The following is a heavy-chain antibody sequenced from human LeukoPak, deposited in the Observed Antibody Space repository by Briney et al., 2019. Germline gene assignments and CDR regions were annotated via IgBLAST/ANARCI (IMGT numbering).Heavy chain of an antibody. Sequence: GGSLRLSCAASGFTFSSYEMNWVRQAPGKGLDCVSYINSAGSTIYYADSVKGRFTISRDNAKNSLYLQMNSLRAEDTAVYYCARGQYYDILTGYYGPPFDYWGQGTLITVSS. CDR2: INSAGSTI. CDR3: ARGQYYDILTGYYGPPFDY. D-gene: IGHD3-9*01. J-gene: IGHJ4*02. CDR1: GFTFSSYE. V-gene: IGHV3-48*03.